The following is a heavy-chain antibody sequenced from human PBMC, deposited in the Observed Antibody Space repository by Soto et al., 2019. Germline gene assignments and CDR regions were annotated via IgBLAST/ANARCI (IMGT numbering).Heavy chain of an antibody. CDR2: ISSNSAYI. CDR1: GFTFRSFT. Sequence: PGGSLRLSCAASGFTFRSFTMNWVRQAPGKGLEWVSTISSNSAYIYDTDALRGRFTISRDNAKNSLHLQMNSRRAEDTAVYYCTRDASRDSSARGWFDPWGPGTLVTVAS. D-gene: IGHD6-13*01. V-gene: IGHV3-21*01. J-gene: IGHJ5*02. CDR3: TRDASRDSSARGWFDP.